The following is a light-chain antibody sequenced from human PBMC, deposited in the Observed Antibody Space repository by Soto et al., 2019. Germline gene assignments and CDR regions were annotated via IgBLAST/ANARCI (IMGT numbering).Light chain of an antibody. Sequence: IQMTQSPSSLSASVGDRVTITCRASQGIRNELGWYQQKPGKAPKRLIYDASILQGGVPSRFSGSGSGTEFTLTISSLQPEDFATYSCLQHYSYPWTFGQGTKVEVK. CDR1: QGIRNE. V-gene: IGKV1-17*01. CDR3: LQHYSYPWT. J-gene: IGKJ1*01. CDR2: DAS.